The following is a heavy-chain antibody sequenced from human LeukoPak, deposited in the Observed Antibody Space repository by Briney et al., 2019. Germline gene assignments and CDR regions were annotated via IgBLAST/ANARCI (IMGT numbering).Heavy chain of an antibody. CDR1: GGSISSSSYY. CDR3: ARHDVGASSQGEYFQH. V-gene: IGHV4-61*05. D-gene: IGHD1-26*01. CDR2: IYYSGST. Sequence: SETLSLTCTVSGGSISSSSYYWGWIRQPPGKGLEWIGYIYYSGSTNYNPSLKSRVTISVDTSKNQFSLKLSSVTAADTAVYYCARHDVGASSQGEYFQHWGQGTLVTVSS. J-gene: IGHJ1*01.